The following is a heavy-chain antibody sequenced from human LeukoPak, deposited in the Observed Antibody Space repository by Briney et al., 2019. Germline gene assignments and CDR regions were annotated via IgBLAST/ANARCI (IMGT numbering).Heavy chain of an antibody. CDR3: GYGSGYEPFDY. CDR2: ISGSGGST. Sequence: QSGGSLRLSCAASGFTFSSYTMNWVRQAPGKGLEWVSAISGSGGSTYYADSVKGRFTISRDNSKNTLYLQMNSLRAEDTAVYYCGYGSGYEPFDYWGQGTLVTVSS. V-gene: IGHV3-23*01. CDR1: GFTFSSYT. J-gene: IGHJ4*02. D-gene: IGHD3-10*01.